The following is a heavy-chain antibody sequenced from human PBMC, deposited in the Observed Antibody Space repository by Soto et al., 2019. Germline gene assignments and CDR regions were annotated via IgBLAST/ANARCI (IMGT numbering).Heavy chain of an antibody. CDR3: ARDKRAVGGTYYFYGMDV. CDR2: VYHSGST. V-gene: IGHV4-4*02. Sequence: PAETLSLTCAVSGVSISSSNWWSWLRQPAGEVLEWIGGVYHSGSTNYNPSLKSRVTISVDKSKNQFPLKLNTVTAADTAVYYCARDKRAVGGTYYFYGMDVWGQGTTVTVSS. CDR1: GVSISSSNW. J-gene: IGHJ6*02. D-gene: IGHD6-19*01.